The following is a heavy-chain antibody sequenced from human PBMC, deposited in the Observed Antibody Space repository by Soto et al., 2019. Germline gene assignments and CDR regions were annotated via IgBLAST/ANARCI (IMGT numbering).Heavy chain of an antibody. V-gene: IGHV1-3*01. CDR1: GYTFTTYG. J-gene: IGHJ2*01. CDR3: ARSQKSGWTYCYFDL. D-gene: IGHD6-19*01. CDR2: MNGGNCYT. Sequence: ASVKVSCKASGYTFTTYGMRWVRQGPVQRLELMGWMNGGNCYTKYSQKFQGRFTIIMDASAITSYIELISLGSEDTAVYYCARSQKSGWTYCYFDLWGRGTLVTVSS.